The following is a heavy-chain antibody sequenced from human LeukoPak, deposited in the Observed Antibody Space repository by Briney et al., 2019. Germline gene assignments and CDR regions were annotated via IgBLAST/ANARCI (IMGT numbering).Heavy chain of an antibody. CDR1: GYTFITYD. CDR2: ISAYNGNT. Sequence: ASLKVSCKASGYTFITYDISWVRQAPGQGLEWMGWISAYNGNTNYAQKLQGRVTMTTDTSTNTAYMELRSLRSDDTAVYYCARSAVADTLSAYYFDYWGQGTLVTVSS. D-gene: IGHD6-19*01. J-gene: IGHJ4*02. V-gene: IGHV1-18*01. CDR3: ARSAVADTLSAYYFDY.